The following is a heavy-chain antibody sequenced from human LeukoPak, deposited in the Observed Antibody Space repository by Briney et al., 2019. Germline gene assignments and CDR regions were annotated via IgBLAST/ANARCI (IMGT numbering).Heavy chain of an antibody. Sequence: GASVKVSCKASGYTFTSYDINWVRQATGQGLEWMGWMNPNSGNTGYAQKFQGRVTMTRNTSISTAYMELSSLRSEDTAVYYCAVDEKQWLGDYGMDVWGQGTTVTVSS. D-gene: IGHD6-19*01. CDR3: AVDEKQWLGDYGMDV. J-gene: IGHJ6*02. CDR1: GYTFTSYD. CDR2: MNPNSGNT. V-gene: IGHV1-8*01.